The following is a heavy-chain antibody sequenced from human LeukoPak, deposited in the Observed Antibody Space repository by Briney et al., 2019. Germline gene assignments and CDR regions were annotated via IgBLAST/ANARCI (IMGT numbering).Heavy chain of an antibody. CDR1: GYTFIGYD. V-gene: IGHV1-2*02. CDR2: INPHNGDT. D-gene: IGHD2-15*01. J-gene: IGHJ4*02. Sequence: ASVKVSCKAAGYTFIGYDLHWVRQAPGQGLECFGLINPHNGDTNYAQKFQGRVTMTRDTSITTAYMELSRLKSDDTAVYYCATVRDIVVGGGPYYFDYWGQGTLVTVSS. CDR3: ATVRDIVVGGGPYYFDY.